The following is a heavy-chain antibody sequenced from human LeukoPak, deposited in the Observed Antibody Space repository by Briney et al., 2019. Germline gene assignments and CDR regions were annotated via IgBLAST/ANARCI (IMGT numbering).Heavy chain of an antibody. CDR2: IIPIFGTA. J-gene: IGHJ5*02. V-gene: IGHV1-69*01. CDR3: ARTVTPVPNYDFWSGSRNWFDP. CDR1: GGTFSSYA. Sequence: GSSVNVSCKASGGTFSSYAISWVRQAPGQGLEWMGGIIPIFGTANYAQKFQGRVTIAADESTSTAYMELSSLRSEDTAVYYCARTVTPVPNYDFWSGSRNWFDPWGQGTLVTVSS. D-gene: IGHD3-3*01.